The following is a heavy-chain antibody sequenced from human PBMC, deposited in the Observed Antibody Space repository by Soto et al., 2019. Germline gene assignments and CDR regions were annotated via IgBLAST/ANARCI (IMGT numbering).Heavy chain of an antibody. CDR2: IYSGGST. V-gene: IGHV3-66*01. CDR3: ARDNYESSGYYHRGFYY. CDR1: GFTVSSNY. Sequence: EVQLVESGGGLVQPGGSLRLSCAASGFTVSSNYMSWVRQAPGKGLEWVSVIYSGGSTYYADSVKGRFTISRDNSKNTLYLQMNSLRAEYRDVYYCARDNYESSGYYHRGFYYWGQGTLVTVSS. D-gene: IGHD3-22*01. J-gene: IGHJ4*02.